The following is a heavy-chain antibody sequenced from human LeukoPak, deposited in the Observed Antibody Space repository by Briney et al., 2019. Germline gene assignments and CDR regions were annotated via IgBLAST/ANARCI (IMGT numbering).Heavy chain of an antibody. D-gene: IGHD6-19*01. J-gene: IGHJ4*02. CDR3: AKDPAIITVAGTGFDY. V-gene: IGHV3-30*02. Sequence: GGSLRLSCAASGFIFDEYGMNWVRQVPGKGLEWVTFIRYDGSNKYYADSVKGRFTISRDNFKNTLYLQMNSLRAEDTAVYYCAKDPAIITVAGTGFDYWGQGTLVTVSS. CDR2: IRYDGSNK. CDR1: GFIFDEYG.